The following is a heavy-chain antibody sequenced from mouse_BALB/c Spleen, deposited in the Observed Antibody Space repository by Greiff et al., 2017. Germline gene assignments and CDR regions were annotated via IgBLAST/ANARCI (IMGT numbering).Heavy chain of an antibody. J-gene: IGHJ2*01. Sequence: EVMLVESGGGLVKPGGSLKLSCAASGFTFSSYAMSWVRQTPEKRLEWVATISSGGSYTYYPDSVKGRFTISRDNAKNTLYLQMSSLSSEDTAMYYCARPYGFEDYFDYWGQGTTLTVSS. V-gene: IGHV5-9-1*01. CDR3: ARPYGFEDYFDY. CDR2: ISSGGSYT. D-gene: IGHD1-2*01. CDR1: GFTFSSYA.